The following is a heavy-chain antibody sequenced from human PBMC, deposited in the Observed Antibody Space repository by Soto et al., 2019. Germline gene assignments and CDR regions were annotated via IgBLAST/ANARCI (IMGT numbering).Heavy chain of an antibody. CDR1: GGSISSSSYY. Sequence: SETLSLTCTVSGGSISSSSYYWGWIRQPPGKGLEWIGSIYYSGSTYYNPSLKSRVTISVDTSKNQFSLKLSSVTAADTAVYYCARETSSSSYYFDYWGQGTLVTVS. D-gene: IGHD6-13*01. V-gene: IGHV4-39*07. J-gene: IGHJ4*02. CDR2: IYYSGST. CDR3: ARETSSSSYYFDY.